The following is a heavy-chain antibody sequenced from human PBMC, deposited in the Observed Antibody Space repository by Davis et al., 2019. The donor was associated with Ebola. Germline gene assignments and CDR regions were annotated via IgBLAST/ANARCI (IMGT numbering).Heavy chain of an antibody. D-gene: IGHD5-18*01. V-gene: IGHV4-39*07. Sequence: SETLSLTFTVPGGSISSSNYYWGWSRQPPGKGLEWIGSIYYSGSTYYNPSLKSRVTISVDTSKNQFSLRLSSVTTADTAVYYCARANTGMVPPEIDSWGRGTLVTVSS. CDR1: GGSISSSNYY. J-gene: IGHJ4*02. CDR3: ARANTGMVPPEIDS. CDR2: IYYSGST.